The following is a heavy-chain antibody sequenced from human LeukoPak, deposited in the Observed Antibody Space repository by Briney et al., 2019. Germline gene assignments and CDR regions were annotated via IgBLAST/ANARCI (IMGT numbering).Heavy chain of an antibody. CDR3: ARDAPLSIAAAGTFRYYGMDV. D-gene: IGHD6-13*01. V-gene: IGHV4-61*08. J-gene: IGHJ6*02. CDR2: IYYSGST. CDR1: GGSISSGGYS. Sequence: SQTLSLTCAVSGGSISSGGYSWSWIRQRPGKGLEWIGYIYYSGSTNYNPSLKSRVTISVDTSKNQFSLKLSSVTAADTAVYYCARDAPLSIAAAGTFRYYGMDVWGQGTTVTVSS.